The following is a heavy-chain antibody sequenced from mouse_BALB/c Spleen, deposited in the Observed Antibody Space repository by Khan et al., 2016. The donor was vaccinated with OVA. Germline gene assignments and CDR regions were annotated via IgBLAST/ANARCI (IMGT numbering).Heavy chain of an antibody. CDR2: TNPTNGRT. CDR1: GYTFTSYW. Sequence: QLQQPGAELVKAGASVKMSCKASGYTFTSYWMHWVKQRLGQGLEWFAETNPTNGRTYYNETFKSKATLTVDKSSSTAYMLLSGPTFEDSAVYYCARIKKIVATYFDYWGQGTTLTVSS. J-gene: IGHJ2*01. V-gene: IGHV1S81*02. CDR3: ARIKKIVATYFDY. D-gene: IGHD1-1*01.